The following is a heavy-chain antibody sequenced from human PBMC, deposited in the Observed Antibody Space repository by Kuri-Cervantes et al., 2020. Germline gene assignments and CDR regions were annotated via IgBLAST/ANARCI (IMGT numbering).Heavy chain of an antibody. J-gene: IGHJ4*02. CDR1: GGSISSYY. D-gene: IGHD3-22*01. Sequence: SETLSLTCTVSGGSISSYYWSWIRQPPGKGLEWIGYTHHSGSTNYNPSLKSRVTLSVDTSKNQFSLRLSSVTAADTAVYYCARVRKTYYYDSSGYSYFDYWGQGTLVTVSS. V-gene: IGHV4-59*01. CDR2: THHSGST. CDR3: ARVRKTYYYDSSGYSYFDY.